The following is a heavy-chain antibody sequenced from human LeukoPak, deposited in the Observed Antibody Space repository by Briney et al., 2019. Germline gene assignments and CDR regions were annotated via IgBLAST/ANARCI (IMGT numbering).Heavy chain of an antibody. CDR3: ANRGTAAAY. CDR2: LSRGGSTT. Sequence: GGSLRLSCAGTGFAFNMFAIDWVRQAPGKGLEWVSGLSRGGSTTNYADSVKGRFTISRDKSQNSVFLQLNSLRPEDTAVYYCANRGTAAAYWGQGTLVTVSS. V-gene: IGHV3-23*01. J-gene: IGHJ4*02. CDR1: GFAFNMFA. D-gene: IGHD6-13*01.